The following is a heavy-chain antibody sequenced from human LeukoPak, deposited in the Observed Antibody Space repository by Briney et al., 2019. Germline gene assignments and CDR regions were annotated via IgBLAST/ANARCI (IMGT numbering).Heavy chain of an antibody. CDR3: ATSAYCGGDCYSRYYYGMDV. CDR2: IYSGGSI. V-gene: IGHV3-66*01. CDR1: GFTVRSNY. D-gene: IGHD2-21*02. J-gene: IGHJ6*02. Sequence: GGSLRLSRAASGFTVRSNYMRAVRPAPWKGVEWVSVIYSGGSIYYAGSVKGRFTISRYNSKNTLYLQMNSLRAEDTAVYYCATSAYCGGDCYSRYYYGMDVWGQGTTVTVSS.